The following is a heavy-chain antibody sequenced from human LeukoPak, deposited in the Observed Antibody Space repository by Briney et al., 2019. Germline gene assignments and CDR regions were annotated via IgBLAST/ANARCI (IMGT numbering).Heavy chain of an antibody. V-gene: IGHV5-51*01. CDR1: GYSFTNYW. CDR2: IYPGDSDT. Sequence: PGESLKISCKASGYSFTNYWIGWVRQMPGKGLEWIGIIYPGDSDTRYSPSFQGQVTISADKSISTAYVQWSSLKASDTAMYYCARHSGTYYNYFGIDYWGQGTLVTVSS. D-gene: IGHD3-10*01. J-gene: IGHJ4*02. CDR3: ARHSGTYYNYFGIDY.